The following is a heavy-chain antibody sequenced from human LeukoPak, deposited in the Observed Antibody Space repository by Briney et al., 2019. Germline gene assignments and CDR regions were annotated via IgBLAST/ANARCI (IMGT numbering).Heavy chain of an antibody. D-gene: IGHD3-10*01. V-gene: IGHV4-39*01. J-gene: IGHJ5*02. CDR3: ARHYGP. CDR2: IYDSGST. Sequence: SETLSLTCAVSGGSFSGYSWSWIRQPPGKGLEWIGSIYDSGSTYYNPSLKSRVTISVDTSKNQFSLKLNSVTAADTAVYYCARHYGPWGQGTLVTVSS. CDR1: GGSFSGYS.